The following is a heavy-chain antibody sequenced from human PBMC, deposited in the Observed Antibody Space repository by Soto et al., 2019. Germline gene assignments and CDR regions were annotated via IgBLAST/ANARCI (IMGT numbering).Heavy chain of an antibody. J-gene: IGHJ4*02. V-gene: IGHV1-18*01. CDR3: ARDKHSGSYPRGSDY. Sequence: QVQLVQSGAEVKKPGASVKVSCKASGYTFTSYGISWVRQAPGQGLEWMGWISAYNGNTNYAQKLQGRFTMTTDPSTNTAYMELRSLRSDDTAVYYCARDKHSGSYPRGSDYWGQGTLVTVSS. CDR2: ISAYNGNT. CDR1: GYTFTSYG. D-gene: IGHD1-26*01.